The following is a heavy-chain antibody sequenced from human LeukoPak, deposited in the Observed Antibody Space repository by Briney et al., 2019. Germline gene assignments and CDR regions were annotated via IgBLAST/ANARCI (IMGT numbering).Heavy chain of an antibody. CDR2: INHSGST. CDR1: GGSFSGYY. Sequence: SETLSLTCAVYGGSFSGYYWSWIRQPPGKGLEWIGEINHSGSTNYNPSLKSRVTISVDTSKNQFSLKLSSVTAADTAVYYCARLQGLRYFDWSYLDYWGQGTLVTVSS. D-gene: IGHD3-9*01. CDR3: ARLQGLRYFDWSYLDY. J-gene: IGHJ4*02. V-gene: IGHV4-34*01.